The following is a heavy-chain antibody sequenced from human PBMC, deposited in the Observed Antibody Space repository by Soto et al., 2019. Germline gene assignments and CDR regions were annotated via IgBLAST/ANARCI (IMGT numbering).Heavy chain of an antibody. Sequence: PSDTLSLTCTVSGGSISSYYWSWIRQPAGKGLEWIGRIYTSGSTNYNPSLKSRVTMSVDTSKNQFSLKLSSVTAADTAVYYCARDRNFWSGYYIGWFDPWGQGTLVTVSS. J-gene: IGHJ5*02. CDR2: IYTSGST. D-gene: IGHD3-3*01. V-gene: IGHV4-4*07. CDR3: ARDRNFWSGYYIGWFDP. CDR1: GGSISSYY.